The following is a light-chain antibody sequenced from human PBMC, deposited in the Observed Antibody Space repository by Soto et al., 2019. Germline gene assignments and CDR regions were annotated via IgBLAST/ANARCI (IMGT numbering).Light chain of an antibody. Sequence: EIVLTQSPGTLSLSPGERATLSCRASQSVSSSYLAWYQQKPGQAPMLLIYGASSRATGIPDRFSGSGSGPDFTLTISRLEPEDFAVYYCQQYGSSPGTFGQGTKVEIK. J-gene: IGKJ1*01. CDR1: QSVSSSY. V-gene: IGKV3-20*01. CDR3: QQYGSSPGT. CDR2: GAS.